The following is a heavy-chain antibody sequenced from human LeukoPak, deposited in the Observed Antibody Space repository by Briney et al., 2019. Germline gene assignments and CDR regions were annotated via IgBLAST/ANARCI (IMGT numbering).Heavy chain of an antibody. J-gene: IGHJ6*03. CDR3: ARVSNPYYYYYYMDV. Sequence: SGTLSLTCTVSGASISSYYWSWIRQPPGKGLEWIGYNQNSGSTNYNPSLKSRVTISVDTSKNQFSLMLNSVTAADTAVYYCARVSNPYYYYYYMDVWGKGTTVTVSS. CDR1: GASISSYY. CDR2: NQNSGST. V-gene: IGHV4-59*01.